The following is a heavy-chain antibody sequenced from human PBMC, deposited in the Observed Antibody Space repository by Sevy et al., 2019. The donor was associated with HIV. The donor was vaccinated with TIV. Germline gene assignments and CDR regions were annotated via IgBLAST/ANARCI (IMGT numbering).Heavy chain of an antibody. V-gene: IGHV1-18*04. Sequence: ASVKVSCKASGYTFTSYGISWVRQAPGQGLEWMGWISAYNGNTNYAQKLQGRVTMTTDTSTSTAYMELRSLRSDDTAVYYCARVPKGEFSDSRGSYPRKYYYYYYMDVWGKGTTVTVSS. CDR1: GYTFTSYG. CDR2: ISAYNGNT. CDR3: ARVPKGEFSDSRGSYPRKYYYYYYMDV. D-gene: IGHD6-19*01. J-gene: IGHJ6*03.